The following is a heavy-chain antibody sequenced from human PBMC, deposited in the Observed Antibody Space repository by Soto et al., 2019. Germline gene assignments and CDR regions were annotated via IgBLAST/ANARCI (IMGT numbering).Heavy chain of an antibody. CDR1: GFTFSSYE. D-gene: IGHD3-3*01. Sequence: ESGGGLVQPGGSLRLSCAASGFTFSSYEMNWVRQAPGKGLEWLSHISGSGSTIFYADSVKGRFTISRDNARNSVYLQMNSLRAEDTAVYYCARGLWSGYLAGFDPWGQGTLVTVSS. CDR2: ISGSGSTI. J-gene: IGHJ5*02. V-gene: IGHV3-48*03. CDR3: ARGLWSGYLAGFDP.